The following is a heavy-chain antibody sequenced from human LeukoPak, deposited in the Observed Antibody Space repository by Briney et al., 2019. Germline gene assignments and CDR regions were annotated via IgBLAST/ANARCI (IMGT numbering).Heavy chain of an antibody. CDR2: IYHSATT. D-gene: IGHD1-1*01. J-gene: IGHJ4*02. V-gene: IGHV4-38-2*02. CDR3: ARAVGLTQGGTFDY. CDR1: GYSISSGYS. Sequence: SETLSLTCTVSGYSISSGYSWGWVRQPPGKGLEWIGSIYHSATTHYNSSLKSRATISVDTSKNQLSLKLSSVTAADTAVYYCARAVGLTQGGTFDYWGQGTLVTVSS.